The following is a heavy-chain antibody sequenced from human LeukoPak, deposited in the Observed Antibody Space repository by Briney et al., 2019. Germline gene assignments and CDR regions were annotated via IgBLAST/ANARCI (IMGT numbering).Heavy chain of an antibody. V-gene: IGHV3-30*02. CDR1: GFTFRRHG. CDR3: AKDALEEDYYYYYMDV. J-gene: IGHJ6*03. Sequence: PGGSLRLSCAASGFTFRRHGMHWVRQAPGKGLAWVAVIWYDGSNKYYADSVKGRFTISRDNSKNTLYLQMNSLRAEDTAVYYCAKDALEEDYYYYYMDVWGKGTTVTVSS. CDR2: IWYDGSNK. D-gene: IGHD5-24*01.